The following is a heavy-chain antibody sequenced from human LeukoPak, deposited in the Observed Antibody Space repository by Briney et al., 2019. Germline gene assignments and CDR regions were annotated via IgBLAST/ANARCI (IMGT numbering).Heavy chain of an antibody. Sequence: GGSLRLSCAASGFTFSSYAMSWVRQAPGKGREWVSAISGSGGSTYYADSVKGRFTISRDNSKNTLYLQMNSLRAEDTAVYYCAKDRRIDYGDYSLGYFDYWGQGTLVTVSS. CDR1: GFTFSSYA. V-gene: IGHV3-23*01. CDR3: AKDRRIDYGDYSLGYFDY. CDR2: ISGSGGST. J-gene: IGHJ4*02. D-gene: IGHD4-17*01.